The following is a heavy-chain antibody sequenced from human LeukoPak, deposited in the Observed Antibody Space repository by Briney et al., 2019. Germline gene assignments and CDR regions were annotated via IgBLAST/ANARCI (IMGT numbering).Heavy chain of an antibody. Sequence: GGSLRLSCAASGFTFDDYAMHWVQQAPGKGLEWVSGISWNSGSIGYADSVKGRFTISRDNAKNSLYLQMNSLRAEDTALYYCAKDTDSNPSDAFDIWGQGTMATVSS. V-gene: IGHV3-9*01. D-gene: IGHD4-11*01. CDR3: AKDTDSNPSDAFDI. CDR1: GFTFDDYA. CDR2: ISWNSGSI. J-gene: IGHJ3*02.